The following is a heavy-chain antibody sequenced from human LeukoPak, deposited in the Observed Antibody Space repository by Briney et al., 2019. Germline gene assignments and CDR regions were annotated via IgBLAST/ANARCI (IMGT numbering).Heavy chain of an antibody. V-gene: IGHV4-61*01. D-gene: IGHD3-3*01. CDR3: ARAIRYFWSGYYRYYFDY. CDR2: IYYSGST. J-gene: IGHJ4*02. Sequence: PSETLSLTCTVSGGSVSSGSYYWSWIRQPPGKGLEWIGYIYYSGSTNYNPSLKSRVTVSVDTSKNQFSLKLSSVTAADTAVYYCARAIRYFWSGYYRYYFDYWGQGTLVIVSS. CDR1: GGSVSSGSYY.